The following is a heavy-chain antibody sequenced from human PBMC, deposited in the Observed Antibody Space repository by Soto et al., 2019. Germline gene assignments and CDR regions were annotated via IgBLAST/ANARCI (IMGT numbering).Heavy chain of an antibody. Sequence: SETLSLTCTVSGGSISSSSYYWGWIRQPPGKGLEWIGSIYYSGSTYYNPSLKSRVTIPVDTSKNQFSLKLSSVTAADTAVYYCARHPGGGLRYFDWSPLTGWFDPWGQGTLVTVSS. CDR3: ARHPGGGLRYFDWSPLTGWFDP. CDR1: GGSISSSSYY. V-gene: IGHV4-39*01. D-gene: IGHD3-9*01. CDR2: IYYSGST. J-gene: IGHJ5*02.